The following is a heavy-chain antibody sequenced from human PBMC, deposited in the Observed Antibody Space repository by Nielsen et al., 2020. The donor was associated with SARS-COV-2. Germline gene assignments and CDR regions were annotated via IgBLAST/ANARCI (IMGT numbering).Heavy chain of an antibody. Sequence: SVKVSCKASGYTFTGYYMHWVRQAPGQGLEWMGGIIPIFGTANYAQKFQGRVTITADESTSTAYMELSSLRSEDTAVYYCARGGWRYSGYDATNYYYYYGMDVWGQGTTVTVSS. D-gene: IGHD5-12*01. CDR1: GYTFTGYY. J-gene: IGHJ6*02. CDR2: IIPIFGTA. V-gene: IGHV1-69*13. CDR3: ARGGWRYSGYDATNYYYYYGMDV.